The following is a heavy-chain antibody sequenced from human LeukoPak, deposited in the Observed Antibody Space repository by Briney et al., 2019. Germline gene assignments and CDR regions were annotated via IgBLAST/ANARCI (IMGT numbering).Heavy chain of an antibody. CDR1: GYNFTNYW. J-gene: IGHJ4*02. CDR3: ARRGTTVSPAEY. CDR2: IYPGDSDT. Sequence: GEPLKISCKCSGYNFTNYWIGWVRQMPGKGLEWMGTIYPGDSDTRYSPSFQGQVTISADKSSSTAYLQWSSLKASDTAMYYCARRGTTVSPAEYWGQGTLVTVSS. V-gene: IGHV5-51*01. D-gene: IGHD4-11*01.